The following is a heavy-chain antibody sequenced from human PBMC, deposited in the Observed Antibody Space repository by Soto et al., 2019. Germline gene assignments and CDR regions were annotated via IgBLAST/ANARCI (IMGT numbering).Heavy chain of an antibody. CDR1: GFPLTDSA. CDR2: IVVGSGIT. CDR3: AADRQQVGYGTLYNSFYGMDV. J-gene: IGHJ6*02. V-gene: IGHV1-58*01. Sequence: ASVKVSCKASGFPLTDSAVQGVRQARGQRLEWIGWIVVGSGITNYAQKFQERVTITWDLSTSTAYMALSSLRPEDTAVYYCAADRQQVGYGTLYNSFYGMDVWGQGTTVTVSS. D-gene: IGHD4-17*01.